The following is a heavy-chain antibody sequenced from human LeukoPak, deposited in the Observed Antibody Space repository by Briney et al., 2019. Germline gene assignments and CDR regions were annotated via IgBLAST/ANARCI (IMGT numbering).Heavy chain of an antibody. CDR2: IYYSWST. CDR3: ARATAMVRGVHPRGWFDP. CDR1: GGSISSHY. D-gene: IGHD3-10*01. Sequence: SETLSLTCTVSGGSISSHYWSWIRQPPGKGLEWIGYIYYSWSTNYNPSLKSRVTISVDTSKNQFSLKLSSVTAAGTAVYYCARATAMVRGVHPRGWFDPWGQGTLVTVSS. J-gene: IGHJ5*02. V-gene: IGHV4-59*11.